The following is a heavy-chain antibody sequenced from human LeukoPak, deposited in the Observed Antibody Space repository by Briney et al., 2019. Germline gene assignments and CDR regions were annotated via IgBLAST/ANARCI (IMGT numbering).Heavy chain of an antibody. CDR2: ICYSGST. V-gene: IGHV4-59*01. D-gene: IGHD3-10*01. CDR1: GGSISSYY. Sequence: SETLSLTCTVSGGSISSYYWSWIRQPPGKGLEWIGYICYSGSTNYNPSLKSRVTISVDTSKNQFSLKLSSVTAADTAVYYCAREFGAGMDYFDYWGQGTLVTVSS. CDR3: AREFGAGMDYFDY. J-gene: IGHJ4*02.